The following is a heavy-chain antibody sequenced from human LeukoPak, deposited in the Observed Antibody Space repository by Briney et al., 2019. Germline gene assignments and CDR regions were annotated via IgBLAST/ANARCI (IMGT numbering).Heavy chain of an antibody. D-gene: IGHD6-6*01. J-gene: IGHJ4*02. CDR1: GGSTSSYY. CDR2: IYGSGST. CDR3: ALYSSSSDY. Sequence: SETLSLTCTVSGGSTSSYYWSWIRQPPGKGLEWIGFIYGSGSTYYNPSLKSRVTISVDTSKNQFSLKLSSVTAADTAMYYCALYSSSSDYWGQGTLATVSS. V-gene: IGHV4-59*01.